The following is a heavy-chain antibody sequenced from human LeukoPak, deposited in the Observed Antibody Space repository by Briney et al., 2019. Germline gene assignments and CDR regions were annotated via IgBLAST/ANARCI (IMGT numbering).Heavy chain of an antibody. CDR2: ISSSGSYI. CDR3: ARDFYDFWSTCWFDP. Sequence: GGSLRLSCAASGFTFSNYWMNWVRQAPGKGLEWVSSISSSGSYIYYADSVKGRFTISRDNVKNSLYLQMNSLRAEDTAVYYCARDFYDFWSTCWFDPWGQGTLVTVSS. V-gene: IGHV3-21*01. J-gene: IGHJ5*02. CDR1: GFTFSNYW. D-gene: IGHD3-3*01.